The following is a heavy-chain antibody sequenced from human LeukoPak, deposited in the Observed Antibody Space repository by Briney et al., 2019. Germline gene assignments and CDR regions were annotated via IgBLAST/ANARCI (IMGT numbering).Heavy chain of an antibody. CDR3: ARNFYFDSSGYYHY. CDR2: INPNSGGT. V-gene: IGHV1-2*02. J-gene: IGHJ4*02. D-gene: IGHD3-22*01. CDR1: GYTFTGYY. Sequence: ASVKVSCKASGYTFTGYYMHWVRQAPGQGLEWMGWINPNSGGTNYAQKFQGRVTKTRDTSISTAYMELSRLRSDDTAVYYCARNFYFDSSGYYHYWGQGTLVTVSS.